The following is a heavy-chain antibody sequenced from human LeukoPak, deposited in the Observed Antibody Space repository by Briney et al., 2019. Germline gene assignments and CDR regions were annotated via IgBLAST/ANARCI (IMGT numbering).Heavy chain of an antibody. CDR2: IYSGGST. CDR3: ACGSTNLYYYYMDV. CDR1: GFTVSSNY. V-gene: IGHV3-53*01. D-gene: IGHD2-2*01. J-gene: IGHJ6*03. Sequence: GGSLRLSCAASGFTVSSNYMSWVRQAPGKGLEWVSVIYSGGSTYYADSVKGRFTISRDNSKNTLYLQMNSLRAEDTAVYYCACGSTNLYYYYMDVWGKGTTVTVSS.